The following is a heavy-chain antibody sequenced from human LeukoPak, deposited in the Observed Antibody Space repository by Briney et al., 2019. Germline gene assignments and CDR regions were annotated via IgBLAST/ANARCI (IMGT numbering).Heavy chain of an antibody. CDR3: ASLYSGSYDTGSFDYFNY. V-gene: IGHV4-59*01. J-gene: IGHJ4*02. CDR1: GGSISSYY. Sequence: SETLSLTCTVSGGSISSYYWSWIRQPPXXGLXWIGYMYYSGSTNYNPSLKSRVTISVDTSKNQFSLKLSSVTAADTAVYYCASLYSGSYDTGSFDYFNYWGQGTLVTVSS. CDR2: MYYSGST. D-gene: IGHD1-26*01.